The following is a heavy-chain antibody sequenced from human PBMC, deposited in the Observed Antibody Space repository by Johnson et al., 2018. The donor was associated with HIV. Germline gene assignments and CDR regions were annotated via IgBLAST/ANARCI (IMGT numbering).Heavy chain of an antibody. CDR2: ISGSGGST. Sequence: MQLVESGGGLVQPGGSLRLSCAASGFTFSSYAMSWVRQAPGKGLEWVSGISGSGGSTYYADSVKGRFTISRDNSKNTGYVQMNSLRAEDTAVYYCAKAPYGSGIRPGAFDIWGQGTMVTVSS. D-gene: IGHD3-10*01. V-gene: IGHV3-23*04. J-gene: IGHJ3*02. CDR1: GFTFSSYA. CDR3: AKAPYGSGIRPGAFDI.